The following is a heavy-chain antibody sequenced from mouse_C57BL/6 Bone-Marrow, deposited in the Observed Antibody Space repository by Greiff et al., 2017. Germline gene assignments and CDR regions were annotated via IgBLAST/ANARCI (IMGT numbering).Heavy chain of an antibody. CDR3: AIKGGFDY. CDR2: FHPSDSHT. CDR1: GYTFTSYW. Sequence: QVQLQQPGAELVKPGASVKVSCKASGYTFTSYWMHWVTQRPGQGLEWIGRFHPSDSHTNYHQKFKGKATLTVNKSSSPAYMQLSSLTSEDSAVYYCAIKGGFDYWGQGTTLTVSA. V-gene: IGHV1-74*01. J-gene: IGHJ2*01.